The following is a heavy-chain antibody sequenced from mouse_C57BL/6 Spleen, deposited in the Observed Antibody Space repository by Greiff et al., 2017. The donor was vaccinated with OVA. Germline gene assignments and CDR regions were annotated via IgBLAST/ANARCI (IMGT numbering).Heavy chain of an antibody. CDR2: IDPETGGT. J-gene: IGHJ2*01. CDR3: TRLPYSGYFDY. D-gene: IGHD3-1*01. CDR1: GYTFTDYE. V-gene: IGHV1-15*01. Sequence: VKLQESGAELVRPGASVTLSCKASGYTFTDYEMHWVKQTPVHGLEWIGAIDPETGGTAYNQKFKGKAILTADKSSSTAYMELRSLTSEDSAVYYCTRLPYSGYFDYWGQGTTLTVSS.